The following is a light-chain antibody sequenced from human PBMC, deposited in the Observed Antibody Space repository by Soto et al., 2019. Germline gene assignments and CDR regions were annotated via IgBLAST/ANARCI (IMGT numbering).Light chain of an antibody. J-gene: IGKJ5*01. CDR2: DAS. CDR3: QQRSNL. Sequence: EIVLTQSPATLSLSPGERATLSCRASQSVSSDLAWYQQKPGQAPRLLIYDASNRATGIPARFSGSGSGTDFTLTISSLEPEDFAVYYCQQRSNLFGQGTRLEMK. CDR1: QSVSSD. V-gene: IGKV3-11*01.